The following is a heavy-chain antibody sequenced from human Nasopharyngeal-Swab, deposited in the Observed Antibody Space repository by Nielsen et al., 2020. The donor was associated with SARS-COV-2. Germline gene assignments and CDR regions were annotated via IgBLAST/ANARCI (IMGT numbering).Heavy chain of an antibody. V-gene: IGHV4-30-2*01. CDR3: ASVRGCYYGMDV. CDR2: IYHSGST. D-gene: IGHD3-10*01. J-gene: IGHJ6*02. Sequence: WIRQPPGKGLEWIGYIYHSGSTYYNPSLKSRVTISVDRSKNQFSLQLGYVTAADTAVYYCASVRGCYYGMDVWGQGTTVTVSS.